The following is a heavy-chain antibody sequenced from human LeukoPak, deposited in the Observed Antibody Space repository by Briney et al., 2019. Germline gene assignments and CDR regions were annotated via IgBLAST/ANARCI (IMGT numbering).Heavy chain of an antibody. CDR3: AREEPLEPDYGGKGGFDY. V-gene: IGHV4-59*01. CDR1: GGSISSYY. D-gene: IGHD4-23*01. Sequence: KSSETLSLTCTVSGGSISSYYWSWIRQPPGKGLEWIGYIYYSGSTNYNPSLKSRVTISVDTSKNQFSLKLSSVTAADTAVYYCAREEPLEPDYGGKGGFDYWGQGTLVTVS. CDR2: IYYSGST. J-gene: IGHJ4*02.